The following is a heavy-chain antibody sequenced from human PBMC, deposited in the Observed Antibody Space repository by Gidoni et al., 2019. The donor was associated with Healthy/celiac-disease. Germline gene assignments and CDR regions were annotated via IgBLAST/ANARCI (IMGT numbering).Heavy chain of an antibody. CDR1: GFTFSSYS. CDR2: ISSSSSYI. J-gene: IGHJ6*02. Sequence: EVQLVESGGGLVKPGGSLRLSCAASGFTFSSYSRNWVRQAPGTGLEWVSSISSSSSYIYYADSVKGRFTISRDNAKNSLYLQMNSLRAEDTAVYYCARDGSRGSGMDVWGQGTTVTVSS. CDR3: ARDGSRGSGMDV. V-gene: IGHV3-21*01. D-gene: IGHD3-16*01.